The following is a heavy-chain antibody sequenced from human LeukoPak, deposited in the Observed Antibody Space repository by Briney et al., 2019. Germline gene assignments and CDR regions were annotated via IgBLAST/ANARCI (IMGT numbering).Heavy chain of an antibody. J-gene: IGHJ4*02. CDR2: INPNSGGT. D-gene: IGHD2-21*01. V-gene: IGHV1-2*02. CDR1: GYTFTGYY. CDR3: VRPHHLYGPCGGDCYAFDY. Sequence: ASVKVSCKASGYTFTGYYMHWVRQAPGQGLEWMGWINPNSGGTNYAQKFQGRVTMTRDTSISTAYMELSRLRSDDTAVYYCVRPHHLYGPCGGDCYAFDYWGQGTLVTVSS.